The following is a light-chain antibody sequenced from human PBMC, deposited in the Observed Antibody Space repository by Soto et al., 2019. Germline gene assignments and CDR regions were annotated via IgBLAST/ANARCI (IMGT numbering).Light chain of an antibody. CDR3: QQYGSYWT. V-gene: IGKV1-5*01. CDR2: DAS. J-gene: IGKJ1*01. CDR1: QSINRW. Sequence: DIQMTQSPSTLSASSGNRVTITCRASQSINRWLAWYQQKPGEAPKLLIYDASSSESGVPSRLSGTGSGTEFTLIISSLQPDDFATYYCQQYGSYWTFGQGTKVDIK.